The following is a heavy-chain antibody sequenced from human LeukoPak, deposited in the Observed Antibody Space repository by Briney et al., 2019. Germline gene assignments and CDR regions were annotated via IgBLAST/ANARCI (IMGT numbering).Heavy chain of an antibody. V-gene: IGHV4-4*02. CDR1: IGSISSSKW. D-gene: IGHD5-12*01. Sequence: PSETLSLTCSVSIGSISSSKWWGGFRQSPGKGLEWIGEIYLYGTTNYNPSFTSRVTMSVDRSRNQFSLKLTSVTAADTAGYYCASGLGYSGYDGPVYFQHWGQGTLVTVSS. J-gene: IGHJ1*01. CDR3: ASGLGYSGYDGPVYFQH. CDR2: IYLYGTT.